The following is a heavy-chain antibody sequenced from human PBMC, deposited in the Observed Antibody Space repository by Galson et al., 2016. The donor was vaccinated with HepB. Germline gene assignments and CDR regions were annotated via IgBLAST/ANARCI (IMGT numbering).Heavy chain of an antibody. J-gene: IGHJ5*02. CDR1: GGTFSSYG. CDR2: ISPIFGTT. CDR3: ARNTIFGVSRGAGFDP. Sequence: SCKASGGTFSSYGIVWVRQAPGQGLEWMGGISPIFGTTNYAQKSQGRVTITADESTTTAYMELSSLRSEGTAVYYCARNTIFGVSRGAGFDPWGQGTLVTVSS. V-gene: IGHV1-69*01. D-gene: IGHD3-3*01.